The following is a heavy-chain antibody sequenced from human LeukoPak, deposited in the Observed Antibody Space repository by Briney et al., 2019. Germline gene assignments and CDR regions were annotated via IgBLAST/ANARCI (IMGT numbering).Heavy chain of an antibody. CDR3: AGPKQLCPPPTFNT. CDR2: IYYSGST. D-gene: IGHD3-16*01. CDR1: GGSISSSTYY. V-gene: IGHV4-39*07. J-gene: IGHJ5*02. Sequence: PSETLSLTCTVSGGSISSSTYYWGWIRQPPGKGLEWIGNIYYSGSTYYNPSLKSRVTISVDTSKNQFSLKLSSVTAADTAVYYGAGPKQLCPPPTFNTWGKETLVTVSS.